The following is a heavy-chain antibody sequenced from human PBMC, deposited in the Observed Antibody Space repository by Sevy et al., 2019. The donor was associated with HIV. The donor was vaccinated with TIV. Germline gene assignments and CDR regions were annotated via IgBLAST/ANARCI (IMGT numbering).Heavy chain of an antibody. CDR2: IIPIFGTT. CDR1: GGTFSSFA. V-gene: IGHV1-69*13. J-gene: IGHJ6*02. D-gene: IGHD3-10*01. Sequence: ASVKVSCKASGGTFSSFALSWVRQAPGQGLEWMGGIIPIFGTTKYAQKFQGRVTIIADESTSTAYMELSSLGSKDTAVYYCARPSYGSGRGYQNYFYYYGMDDWGPGTTVTVSS. CDR3: ARPSYGSGRGYQNYFYYYGMDD.